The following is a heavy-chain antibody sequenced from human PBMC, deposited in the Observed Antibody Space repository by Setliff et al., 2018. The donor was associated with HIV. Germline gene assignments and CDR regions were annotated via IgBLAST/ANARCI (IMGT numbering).Heavy chain of an antibody. D-gene: IGHD5-12*01. CDR2: ISGSGGST. CDR3: AKDPRAAVATICDY. CDR1: GFTFSSYA. V-gene: IGHV3-23*01. J-gene: IGHJ4*02. Sequence: VGSLRLSCAASGFTFSSYAMSWVRQAPGKGLEWVSAISGSGGSTYYADSVKGRFTISRDNSKNTLYLQMNSLRAEDTAVYYCAKDPRAAVATICDYWGQGTLVTV.